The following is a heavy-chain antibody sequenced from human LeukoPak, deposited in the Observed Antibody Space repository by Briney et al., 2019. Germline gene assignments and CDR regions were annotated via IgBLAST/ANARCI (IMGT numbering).Heavy chain of an antibody. CDR1: GGSISSRNYF. Sequence: SETLSLTCTVSGGSISSRNYFWGWIRQPPGKGLEWIGSICYSGSTYYSPSLKSRITISADTTKNHFSLKLTSVTAADTAVYYCAGEILTFYYGSGNYYSVHYWGQGPLVTVSA. D-gene: IGHD3-10*01. CDR2: ICYSGST. V-gene: IGHV4-39*02. J-gene: IGHJ4*02. CDR3: AGEILTFYYGSGNYYSVHY.